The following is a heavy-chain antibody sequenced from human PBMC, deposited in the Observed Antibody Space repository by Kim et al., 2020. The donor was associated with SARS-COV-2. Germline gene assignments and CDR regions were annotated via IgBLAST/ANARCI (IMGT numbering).Heavy chain of an antibody. J-gene: IGHJ5*02. CDR2: IYYRGST. D-gene: IGHD4-17*01. CDR3: ARHDYENNWFDP. CDR1: GGSISSGSYY. Sequence: SETLSLTCTVSGGSISSGSYYWGWIRQPPGKGLEWIGSIYYRGSTDYNPSLKSRVTISVDTSKDQFSLKLSSVTAADTAVYYCARHDYENNWFDPWGQGTLVTVSS. V-gene: IGHV4-39*01.